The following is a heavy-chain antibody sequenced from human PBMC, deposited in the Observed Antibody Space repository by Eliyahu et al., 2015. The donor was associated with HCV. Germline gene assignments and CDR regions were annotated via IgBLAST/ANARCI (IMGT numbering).Heavy chain of an antibody. D-gene: IGHD3-22*01. J-gene: IGHJ4*02. CDR1: GFTFSSYG. V-gene: IGHV3-30*18. CDR2: ISYDGSNK. Sequence: QVQLVESGGGVVQPGRSLRLSCAASGFTFSSYGMHWVRQAPGKGLGWVAVISYDGSNKYYADSVKGRFTISRDNSKNTLYLQMNSLRAEDTAVYYCAKLTYYDSSGYPFDYWGQGTLVTVSS. CDR3: AKLTYYDSSGYPFDY.